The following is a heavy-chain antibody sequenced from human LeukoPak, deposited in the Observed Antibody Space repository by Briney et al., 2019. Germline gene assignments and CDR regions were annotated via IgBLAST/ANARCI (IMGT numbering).Heavy chain of an antibody. D-gene: IGHD1-26*01. Sequence: SETLSLTCSVSSGSVSSGNYYWSWIRQPPGKGLEWIGYIYNSGSTNYNPSLKSRVTISVDTSKNQFSLKLSSVTAADTAVYYCARQEVGATPYFDYWGQGTLVTVSS. J-gene: IGHJ4*02. CDR2: IYNSGST. CDR1: SGSVSSGNYY. CDR3: ARQEVGATPYFDY. V-gene: IGHV4-61*01.